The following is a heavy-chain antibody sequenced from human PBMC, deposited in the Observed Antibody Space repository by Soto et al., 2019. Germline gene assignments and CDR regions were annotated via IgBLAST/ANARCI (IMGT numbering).Heavy chain of an antibody. J-gene: IGHJ6*02. CDR2: IFHTGST. D-gene: IGHD6-25*01. CDR3: ATLPRLDGMDV. Sequence: TSETLSLTCAVSGYSISSGHSWGWIRQPPGKGLEWIGGIFHTGSTYYNPSLKSRVTLSVDTSKNQFSLKLSPVTAADTAVYFCATLPRLDGMDVWGQGTTVTVSS. V-gene: IGHV4-38-2*01. CDR1: GYSISSGHS.